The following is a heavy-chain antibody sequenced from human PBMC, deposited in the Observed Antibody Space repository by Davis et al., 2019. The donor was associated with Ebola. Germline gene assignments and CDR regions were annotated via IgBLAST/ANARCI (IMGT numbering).Heavy chain of an antibody. CDR3: ARGGVIAAAGNDDFYYYYGMDV. Sequence: SETLSLTCAVYGGSFSGYYWSWIRQPPGKGLEWIGEINHSGSTNYHPSLKSRVTISVVTSKNQFSLKLSSVTAADTAVYYCARGGVIAAAGNDDFYYYYGMDVWGQGTTVTVSS. D-gene: IGHD6-13*01. J-gene: IGHJ6*02. V-gene: IGHV4-34*01. CDR2: INHSGST. CDR1: GGSFSGYY.